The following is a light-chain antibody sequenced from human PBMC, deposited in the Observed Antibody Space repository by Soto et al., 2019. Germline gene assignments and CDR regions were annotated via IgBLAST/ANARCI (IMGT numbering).Light chain of an antibody. CDR3: QQYNDWPLFT. CDR1: QSIGSN. Sequence: EIVLTQSPATLSVSPGERATLSCRASQSIGSNLAWYQQKPGQAPRFLIYGASTRATGIPARFSGSGSGTEFTLTISSLQSEDFAVYYCQQYNDWPLFTFGPGTKVDIK. J-gene: IGKJ3*01. V-gene: IGKV3-15*01. CDR2: GAS.